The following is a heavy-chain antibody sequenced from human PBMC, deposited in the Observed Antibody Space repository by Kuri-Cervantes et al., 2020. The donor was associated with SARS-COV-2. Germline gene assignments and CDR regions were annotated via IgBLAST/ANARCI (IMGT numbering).Heavy chain of an antibody. CDR3: ARMGEPYYMDV. CDR2: ISSNGGST. V-gene: IGHV3-64*01. Sequence: LSLTCAASGFTFSSYEMNWVRQAPGKGLEYVSAISSNGGSTYYANSAKGRFTISRDNSKNTLYLQMGSLRAEDMAVYYCARMGEPYYMDVWGKGTTVTVSS. CDR1: GFTFSSYE. D-gene: IGHD3-16*01. J-gene: IGHJ6*03.